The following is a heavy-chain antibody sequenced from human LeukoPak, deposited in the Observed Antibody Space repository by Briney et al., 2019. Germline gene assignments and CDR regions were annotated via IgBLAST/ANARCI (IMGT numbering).Heavy chain of an antibody. CDR1: GFTFSSYS. CDR3: ARGFFDYVWGSYRSISFDY. D-gene: IGHD3-16*02. V-gene: IGHV3-21*01. J-gene: IGHJ4*02. CDR2: ISSSSSYI. Sequence: KPGGSLRLSCTASGFTFSSYSMNWVRQAPGKELEWVSSISSSSSYIYYADSVKGRFTISRDNAKNSLCLQMNSLRAEDTAVYYCARGFFDYVWGSYRSISFDYWGQGTLVTVSS.